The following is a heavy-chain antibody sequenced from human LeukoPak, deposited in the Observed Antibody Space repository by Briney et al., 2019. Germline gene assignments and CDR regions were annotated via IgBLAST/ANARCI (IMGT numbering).Heavy chain of an antibody. CDR2: ISGSGGST. Sequence: GGSLRLSCAASGFTFSIYAMSWVRQAPGKGLEWVSAISGSGGSTYYADSVKGRFTISRDNSKNTLYLQMNSLRAEDTAVYYCAKARCSSTSCYLYDYWGQGTLVTVSS. CDR1: GFTFSIYA. D-gene: IGHD2-2*01. CDR3: AKARCSSTSCYLYDY. V-gene: IGHV3-23*01. J-gene: IGHJ4*02.